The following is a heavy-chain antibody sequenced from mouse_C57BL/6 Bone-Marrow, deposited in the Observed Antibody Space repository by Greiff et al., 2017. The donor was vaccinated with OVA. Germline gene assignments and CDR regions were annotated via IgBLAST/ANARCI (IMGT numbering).Heavy chain of an antibody. CDR1: GFNITNTY. CDR2: IDPANDNT. V-gene: IGHV14-3*01. J-gene: IGHJ4*01. D-gene: IGHD1-1*01. Sequence: VQLQQSVAELVRPGASVKLSCTASGFNITNTYMHWVKQRPEQGLEWIGRIDPANDNTKYAPKFQGKATMTADTSSNTAYLQLSSLSSEDTAVYCCARGNFGSSFYARDYWGQGTSVTVSS. CDR3: ARGNFGSSFYARDY.